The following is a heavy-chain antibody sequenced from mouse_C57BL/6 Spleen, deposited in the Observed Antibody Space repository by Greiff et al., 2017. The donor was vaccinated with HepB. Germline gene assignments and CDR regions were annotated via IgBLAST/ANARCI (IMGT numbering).Heavy chain of an antibody. CDR1: GFTFSDYY. CDR3: ARPVVARYYAMGY. CDR2: ISNGGGST. Sequence: EVMLVESGGGLVQPGGSLKLSCAASGFTFSDYYMYWVRQTPEKRLEWVAYISNGGGSTYYPDTVKGRFTISRDNAKNTLYLQMSRLKSEDTAIYYCARPVVARYYAMGYWGQRTTVTVAS. J-gene: IGHJ4*01. D-gene: IGHD1-1*01. V-gene: IGHV5-12*01.